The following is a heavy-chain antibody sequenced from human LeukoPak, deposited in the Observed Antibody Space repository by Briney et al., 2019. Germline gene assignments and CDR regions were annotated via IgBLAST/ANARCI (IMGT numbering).Heavy chain of an antibody. CDR1: GYTFTGYY. CDR3: ARDSIRFLEWWDYYYGMDV. CDR2: INPNSGGT. D-gene: IGHD3-3*01. V-gene: IGHV1-2*02. J-gene: IGHJ6*02. Sequence: GASVKVSCKASGYTFTGYYMHWVRQAPGQGLEWMGWINPNSGGTDYAQKFQGRVTMTRDTSISTAYMELSRLRSDDTAVYYCARDSIRFLEWWDYYYGMDVWGQGTTVTVSS.